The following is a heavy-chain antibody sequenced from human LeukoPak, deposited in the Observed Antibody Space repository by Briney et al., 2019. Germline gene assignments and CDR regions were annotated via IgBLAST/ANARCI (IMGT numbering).Heavy chain of an antibody. CDR1: GFSFSAYS. CDR3: AKEGRWQQLVRAV. D-gene: IGHD6-13*01. J-gene: IGHJ4*02. Sequence: GGSLRLSCAASGFSFSAYSMSWVRQAPGKGLQWVAAISDSGSHTYYADSVKGRFTISRDNSKNTLYLQMNSLRAEDTAVYYCAKEGRWQQLVRAVWGQGTLVTVSS. V-gene: IGHV3-23*01. CDR2: ISDSGSHT.